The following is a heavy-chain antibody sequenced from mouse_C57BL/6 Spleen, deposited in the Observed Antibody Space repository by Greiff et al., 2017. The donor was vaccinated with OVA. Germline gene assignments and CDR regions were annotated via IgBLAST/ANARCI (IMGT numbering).Heavy chain of an antibody. CDR2: IYPGDGDT. D-gene: IGHD2-2*01. V-gene: IGHV1-82*01. CDR1: GYAFSSSW. CDR3: AVYYGYAYFDY. Sequence: VQLQQSGPELVKPGASVKISCKASGYAFSSSWMNWVKQRPGKGLECIGRIYPGDGDTNYNGKFKGKATLTADKSSSTAYMQLSSLTSEDSAVSFCAVYYGYAYFDYWGQGTTLTVSS. J-gene: IGHJ2*01.